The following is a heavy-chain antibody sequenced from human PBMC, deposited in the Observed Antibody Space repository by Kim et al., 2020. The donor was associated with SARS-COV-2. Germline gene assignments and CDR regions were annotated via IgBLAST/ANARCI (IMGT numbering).Heavy chain of an antibody. CDR3: ARVQYTCFDY. Sequence: STNYNPSLKSRVTISVDTSKNQFSLKLSSVTAADTAVYYCARVQYTCFDYWGQGTLVTVSS. V-gene: IGHV4-59*01. J-gene: IGHJ4*02. D-gene: IGHD1-1*01. CDR2: ST.